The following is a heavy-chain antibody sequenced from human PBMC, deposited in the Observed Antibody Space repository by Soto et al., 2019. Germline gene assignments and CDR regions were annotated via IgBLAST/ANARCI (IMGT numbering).Heavy chain of an antibody. V-gene: IGHV3-30*18. J-gene: IGHJ4*02. Sequence: GGSLRLSCAASGFTFSSYGMHWVRQAPGKGLEWVAVISYDGSNKYYADSVKGRFTISRDNSKNTLYLQMNSLRAEDTAVYYCAKSGSGSYYNGPNFDYWGQGTLVTVSS. CDR2: ISYDGSNK. CDR1: GFTFSSYG. CDR3: AKSGSGSYYNGPNFDY. D-gene: IGHD3-10*01.